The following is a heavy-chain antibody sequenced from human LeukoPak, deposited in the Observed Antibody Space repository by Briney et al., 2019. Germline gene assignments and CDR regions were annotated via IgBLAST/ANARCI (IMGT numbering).Heavy chain of an antibody. J-gene: IGHJ4*02. Sequence: AGGSLRLSCTASGFIFGDYAMSWVRQAPGKGLEWVGFIRSRAYGGTTEYAASVQGRFTISREGSKNIAYLQMNSLKTEDTAVYYCIRVSMIVVVTPYYFDYWGQGTLVTVSS. CDR1: GFIFGDYA. CDR3: IRVSMIVVVTPYYFDY. V-gene: IGHV3-49*04. D-gene: IGHD3-22*01. CDR2: IRSRAYGGTT.